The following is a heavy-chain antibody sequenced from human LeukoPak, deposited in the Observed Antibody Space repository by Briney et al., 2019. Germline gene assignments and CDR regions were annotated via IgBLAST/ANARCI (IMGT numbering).Heavy chain of an antibody. D-gene: IGHD2-8*02. CDR1: GGSFSGYY. CDR2: INHSGST. J-gene: IGHJ3*02. V-gene: IGHV4-34*01. Sequence: SETLSLTCAVYGGSFSGYYWSWIRQPPGKGLEWIGEINHSGSTNYNPSLKCRVTISVDTSKNQFSLKLSSVTAADTAVYYCARGILSVYDPDIWGQGTMVTVSS. CDR3: ARGILSVYDPDI.